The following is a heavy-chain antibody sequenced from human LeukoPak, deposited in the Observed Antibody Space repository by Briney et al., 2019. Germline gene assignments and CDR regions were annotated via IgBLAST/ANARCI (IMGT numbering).Heavy chain of an antibody. CDR2: ISSSSSYI. V-gene: IGHV3-21*01. CDR1: GFTFSSYA. J-gene: IGHJ6*02. Sequence: GGSLRLSCAASGFTFSSYAMSWVRQAPGKGLEWVSSISSSSSYIYYADSVKGRFTISRDNAKNSLYLQMNSLRAEDTAVYYCARDRSGPYYYYGMDVWGQGTTVTVSS. D-gene: IGHD1-26*01. CDR3: ARDRSGPYYYYGMDV.